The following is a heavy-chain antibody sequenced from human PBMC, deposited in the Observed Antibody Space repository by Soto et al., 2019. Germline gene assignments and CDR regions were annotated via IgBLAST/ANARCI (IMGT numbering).Heavy chain of an antibody. D-gene: IGHD5-12*01. CDR3: ARDVDLRPTVWAY. CDR1: GDSMGTGGHY. J-gene: IGHJ4*02. Sequence: PSETLSLTCTVSGDSMGTGGHYYNWIRQVPGKGLEWIGYIYYSGATHYSPSLRPRATISRDTSKNQFSLTLISVTAADTALYYCARDVDLRPTVWAYWGQGIQVTVSS. V-gene: IGHV4-31*03. CDR2: IYYSGAT.